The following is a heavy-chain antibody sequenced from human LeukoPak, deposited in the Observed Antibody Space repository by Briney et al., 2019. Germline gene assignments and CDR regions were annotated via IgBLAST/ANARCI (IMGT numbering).Heavy chain of an antibody. CDR3: ARGKMATITEFDY. CDR2: IIPIFGTA. V-gene: IGHV1-69*05. D-gene: IGHD5-24*01. CDR1: VGTFSSYA. J-gene: IGHJ4*02. Sequence: ASVKVSCKASVGTFSSYAISWVRQAPGQGLEWMGRIIPIFGTANYAQKFQGRVTITTDESTSTAYMELSSLRSEDTAVYYCARGKMATITEFDYWGQGTLVTVSS.